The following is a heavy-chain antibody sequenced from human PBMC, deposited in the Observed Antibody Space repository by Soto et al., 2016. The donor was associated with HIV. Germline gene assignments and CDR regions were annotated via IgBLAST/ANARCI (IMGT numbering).Heavy chain of an antibody. V-gene: IGHV1-18*01. D-gene: IGHD3-10*01. Sequence: QVQLLQSGAEVKEPGASVKVSCKASGYTFHRFGISWVRQAPGQGLEWMGWISAYNGNTNYAQKVQGRVTMTKDTSTSTAYMELRSLRSDDTAVYYCARDRRDILLSFGEVFDSWGQGTLVTVSS. CDR2: ISAYNGNT. CDR3: ARDRRDILLSFGEVFDS. CDR1: GYTFHRFG. J-gene: IGHJ4*02.